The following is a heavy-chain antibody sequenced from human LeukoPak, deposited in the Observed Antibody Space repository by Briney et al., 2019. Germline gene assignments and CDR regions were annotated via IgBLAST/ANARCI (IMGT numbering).Heavy chain of an antibody. CDR1: GDSIRSNNYY. J-gene: IGHJ4*02. CDR3: ATLPAPSDYGDYDGPLPLAQDY. Sequence: LSETLSLTCTVSGDSIRSNNYYWGWIRQPPGKGLEWIGSIFDTGSTFYNPSLKSRVIISVDTSKNQFSLKLSSVTAADTAVYYCATLPAPSDYGDYDGPLPLAQDYWGQGTLVTVSS. V-gene: IGHV4-39*01. D-gene: IGHD4-17*01. CDR2: IFDTGST.